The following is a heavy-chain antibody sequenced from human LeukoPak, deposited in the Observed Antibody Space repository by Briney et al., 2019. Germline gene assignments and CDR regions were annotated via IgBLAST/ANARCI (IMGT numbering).Heavy chain of an antibody. D-gene: IGHD6-19*01. V-gene: IGHV3-30*02. CDR3: AKGGAVAGRYYFDY. J-gene: IGHJ4*02. CDR2: IRYDGSNK. Sequence: GGSLRLSCAASGFTFISYAIHWVRQAPGKGLEWVAFIRYDGSNKYYADSVKGRFTISRDNSKNTLYLQMNSLRAEDTAVYYCAKGGAVAGRYYFDYWGQGTLVTVSS. CDR1: GFTFISYA.